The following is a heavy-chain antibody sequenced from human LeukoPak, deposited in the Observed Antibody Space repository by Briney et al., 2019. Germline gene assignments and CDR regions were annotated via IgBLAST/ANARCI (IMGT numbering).Heavy chain of an antibody. CDR2: MNPNSGNT. J-gene: IGHJ6*03. V-gene: IGHV1-8*03. CDR3: ARGAYYYYMDV. CDR1: GYTFTSYD. Sequence: VASVKVSCKASGYTFTSYDINWVRQATGQGLEWMGCMNPNSGNTGYAQKFQGRVTITRNTSISTAYMELSSLRSEDTAVYYCARGAYYYYMDVWGKGTTVTVSS.